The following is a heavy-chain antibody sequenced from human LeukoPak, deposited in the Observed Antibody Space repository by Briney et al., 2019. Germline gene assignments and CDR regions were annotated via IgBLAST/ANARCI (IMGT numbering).Heavy chain of an antibody. J-gene: IGHJ6*03. CDR2: INPNSGGT. D-gene: IGHD3-9*01. CDR1: GGTFSSYA. V-gene: IGHV1-2*02. CDR3: ARDTTTFLTGYRNSIGYMDV. Sequence: GASVKVSCKASGGTFSSYAISWVRQAPGQGLEWMGWINPNSGGTNYAQKFQGRVTMTRDTSISTAYMELSRLRSDDTAVYYCARDTTTFLTGYRNSIGYMDVWGKGTTVTVSS.